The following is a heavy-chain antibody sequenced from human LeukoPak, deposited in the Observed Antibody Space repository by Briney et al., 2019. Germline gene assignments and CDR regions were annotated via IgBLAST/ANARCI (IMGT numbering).Heavy chain of an antibody. CDR2: ISAYNGNT. Sequence: ASVKVSCKASGYTFSNYGISWVRQAPGQGLEWMGWISAYNGNTNYAQKLQGRVTMTTDTSTSTAYMELRSLRSDDTAVYYCARGFQRFAELFVSLVYWGQGTLVTVSS. CDR1: GYTFSNYG. J-gene: IGHJ4*02. CDR3: ARGFQRFAELFVSLVY. D-gene: IGHD3-10*01. V-gene: IGHV1-18*01.